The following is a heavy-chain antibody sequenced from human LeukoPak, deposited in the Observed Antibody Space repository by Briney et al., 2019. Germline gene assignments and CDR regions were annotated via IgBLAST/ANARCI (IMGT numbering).Heavy chain of an antibody. Sequence: PSETLSLTCAVYGGSFSGYYWSWIRRPPGKGLEWIGEINHSGRTNYNPSLKSRVTISVDTSKNQFSLRLSSVTAADTAVYYCARDSDHYDILTGYYKSPYYFDYWGQGTLVTVSS. CDR2: INHSGRT. J-gene: IGHJ4*02. V-gene: IGHV4-34*01. CDR1: GGSFSGYY. D-gene: IGHD3-9*01. CDR3: ARDSDHYDILTGYYKSPYYFDY.